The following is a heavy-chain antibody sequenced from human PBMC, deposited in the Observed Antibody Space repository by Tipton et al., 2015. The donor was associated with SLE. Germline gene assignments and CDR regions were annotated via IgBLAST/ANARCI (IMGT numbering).Heavy chain of an antibody. CDR1: GGSFRDYY. CDR3: ARHGPGIAAAGTGFDP. J-gene: IGHJ5*02. D-gene: IGHD6-13*01. V-gene: IGHV4-34*01. CDR2: ISHRGNT. Sequence: AGLVKPSETLSLICAVYGGSFRDYYWSWIRQPPGKGLEWIGEISHRGNTNYNPSLNSRVSISVDRSNNQFTLKLTSVTAADTALYYCARHGPGIAAAGTGFDPWGRGTLVTVSS.